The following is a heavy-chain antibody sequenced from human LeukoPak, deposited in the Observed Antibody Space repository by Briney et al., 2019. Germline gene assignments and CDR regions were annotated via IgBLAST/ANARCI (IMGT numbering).Heavy chain of an antibody. V-gene: IGHV4-38-2*02. CDR1: GYSISSGYC. Sequence: TSETLSLTCTVSGYSISSGYCWGWIRQPPGKGLEWIGSIYHSGSTYYNPSLKSRVTISVDTSKNQFSLKLSSVTAADTAVYYCARDYTFGGVIAPYYFDYWGQGTLVTVSS. CDR2: IYHSGST. D-gene: IGHD3-16*02. J-gene: IGHJ4*02. CDR3: ARDYTFGGVIAPYYFDY.